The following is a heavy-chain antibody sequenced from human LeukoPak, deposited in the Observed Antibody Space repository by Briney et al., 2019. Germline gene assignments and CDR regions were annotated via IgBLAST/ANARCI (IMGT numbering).Heavy chain of an antibody. CDR1: GGSISSGSYY. CDR3: ARGQGATVPQVGKNWFDP. V-gene: IGHV4-61*02. CDR2: IYTSGST. D-gene: IGHD1-26*01. J-gene: IGHJ5*02. Sequence: SETLSLTCTVSGGSISSGSYYWSWIRQPAGKGLEWIGRIYTSGSTNYNPSLKSRVTISVDTSKNQFSLKLSSVTAADTAVYYCARGQGATVPQVGKNWFDPWGQGTRVTVSS.